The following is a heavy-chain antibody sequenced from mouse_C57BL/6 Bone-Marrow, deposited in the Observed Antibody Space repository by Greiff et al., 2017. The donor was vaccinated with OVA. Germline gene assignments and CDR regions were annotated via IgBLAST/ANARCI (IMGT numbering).Heavy chain of an antibody. CDR2: IHPNSGST. D-gene: IGHD1-1*01. J-gene: IGHJ2*01. V-gene: IGHV1-64*01. CDR1: GYTFTSYW. CDR3: ARGRTVVATRDY. Sequence: QVQLQQPGAELVKPGASVKLSCKASGYTFTSYWMHWVKQRPGQGLEWIGMIHPNSGSTNYNEKFKSKATLTVDKSSSTAYMQLSSLTSEDSAVYYCARGRTVVATRDYWGQGTTLTVSS.